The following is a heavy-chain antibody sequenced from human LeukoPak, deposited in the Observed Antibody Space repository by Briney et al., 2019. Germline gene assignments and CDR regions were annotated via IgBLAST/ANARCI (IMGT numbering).Heavy chain of an antibody. CDR3: ARGDGTTSLYDI. CDR1: GGSISSYY. Sequence: SETLSLTCTVSGGSISSYYWSWIRQPPGKGLEWIGYIYDSGSTIHNPSLKSRVTISVDTSKNQFSLKLSSMTAADTAVYYCARGDGTTSLYDIWGQGTMVTVSS. D-gene: IGHD5-24*01. J-gene: IGHJ3*02. CDR2: IYDSGST. V-gene: IGHV4-59*01.